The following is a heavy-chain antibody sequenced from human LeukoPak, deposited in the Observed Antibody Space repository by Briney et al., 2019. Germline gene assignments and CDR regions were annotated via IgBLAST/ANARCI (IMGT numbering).Heavy chain of an antibody. Sequence: GGSLRLSCAPSGFTFNSYAMSWVRQAPGKGLEWVSGISAGGGSTYYADSVKGRFTISRDNSKNTLYLQMNSLRAEDTAVYFCAKGDNWNSRGAFDYWGQGTLVTVFS. CDR1: GFTFNSYA. CDR2: ISAGGGST. D-gene: IGHD1-7*01. V-gene: IGHV3-23*01. CDR3: AKGDNWNSRGAFDY. J-gene: IGHJ4*02.